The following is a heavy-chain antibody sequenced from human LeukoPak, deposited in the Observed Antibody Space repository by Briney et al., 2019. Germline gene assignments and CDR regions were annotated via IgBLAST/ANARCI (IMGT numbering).Heavy chain of an antibody. J-gene: IGHJ4*02. CDR2: ISGSGDST. D-gene: IGHD6-13*01. CDR3: AKYSRSWAI. CDR1: GFTFRSYA. V-gene: IGHV3-23*01. Sequence: GGSLRLSCAASGFTFRSYAMSWVRQAPGKGLEWVAVISGSGDSTNYADSVKGRFTISRDNAKNSLYLQMNTLRAEDTAMYYCAKYSRSWAIWGQGTLVTVSS.